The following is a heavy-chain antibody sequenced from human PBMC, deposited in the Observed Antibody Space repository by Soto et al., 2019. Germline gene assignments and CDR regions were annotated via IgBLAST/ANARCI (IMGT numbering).Heavy chain of an antibody. J-gene: IGHJ4*02. CDR3: ARVGYGTPEY. CDR2: SRDKTKSYTT. D-gene: IGHD1-1*01. Sequence: EVQLVESGGGLVQPGGCLRLSCAASGFTLSDHYMDWVRQAPGKGLEWVGRSRDKTKSYTTDYAASVKGRFTISRDDSKYSLFLQMNSLTIEDTAVYYCARVGYGTPEYWGQGTLVAVSS. CDR1: GFTLSDHY. V-gene: IGHV3-72*01.